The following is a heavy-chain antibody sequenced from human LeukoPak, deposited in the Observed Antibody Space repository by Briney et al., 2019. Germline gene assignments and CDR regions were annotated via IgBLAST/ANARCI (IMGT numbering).Heavy chain of an antibody. J-gene: IGHJ6*02. CDR3: AKVRNLIYYYGMDV. D-gene: IGHD1-14*01. CDR1: GFTFSNYA. CDR2: ISGSGGST. Sequence: PGGSLRLSCAASGFTFSNYAMSWVRQAPGRGLEWVSSISGSGGSTYYADSVGGRFTISRDNSENTLYLQMNSLRAEDTAIYYCAKVRNLIYYYGMDVWGQGTTVTVSS. V-gene: IGHV3-23*01.